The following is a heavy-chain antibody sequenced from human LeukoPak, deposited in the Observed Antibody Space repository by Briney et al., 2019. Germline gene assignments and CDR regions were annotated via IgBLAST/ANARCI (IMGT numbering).Heavy chain of an antibody. D-gene: IGHD6-19*01. CDR1: GFTFSSYG. CDR2: MSYDGSNK. V-gene: IGHV3-30*18. Sequence: GGSLRLSCAASGFTFSSYGMHWVRQAPGKGLEWVAVMSYDGSNKYYADSVKGRFTISRDNSKNTLYLQMNSLRAEDTAVYYCAKDLLPVAGTSADYWGQGTLVTVSS. J-gene: IGHJ4*02. CDR3: AKDLLPVAGTSADY.